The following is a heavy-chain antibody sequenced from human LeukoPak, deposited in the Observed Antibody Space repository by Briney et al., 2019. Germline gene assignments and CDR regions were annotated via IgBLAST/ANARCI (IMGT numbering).Heavy chain of an antibody. CDR3: AKEPPTHDYGDYGAVDY. CDR1: GFTFSSYG. D-gene: IGHD4-17*01. CDR2: ISYDGSNK. V-gene: IGHV3-30*18. Sequence: GGSLRLSCAASGFTFSSYGMHWVRQAPGKGLEWVAVISYDGSNKYYADSVKGRFTISRDNSKNTLYLQMNSLRAEDTAVYYCAKEPPTHDYGDYGAVDYWGQGTLVTVSS. J-gene: IGHJ4*02.